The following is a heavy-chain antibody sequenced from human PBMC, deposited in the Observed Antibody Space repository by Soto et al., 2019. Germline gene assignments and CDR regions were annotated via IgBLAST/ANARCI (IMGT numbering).Heavy chain of an antibody. D-gene: IGHD5-12*01. J-gene: IGHJ3*02. CDR2: ISWNSGSI. CDR3: AKDLVATVTDAFDI. V-gene: IGHV3-9*01. CDR1: GFTFDDYA. Sequence: GGSLRLSCAASGFTFDDYAMHWVRQAPGKGLEWVSGISWNSGSIGYADSVKGRFTISRDNAKNSLYLQMNSLRAEDTALYYCAKDLVATVTDAFDIWGQGTMVTVSS.